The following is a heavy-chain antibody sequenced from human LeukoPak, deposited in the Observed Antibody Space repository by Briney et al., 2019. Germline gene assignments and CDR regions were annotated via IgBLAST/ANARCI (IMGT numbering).Heavy chain of an antibody. Sequence: GRSLRLSCAAAKFTFSHYGMHWVRQAPGKGLEWVAVIWSDGSNQYHADSVKGRFTISRDNSKNTVYLQMNSLRAEDTAVYYCARDKGGSYILDYWGQGTLVTVSS. CDR1: KFTFSHYG. D-gene: IGHD1-26*01. CDR2: IWSDGSNQ. V-gene: IGHV3-33*01. CDR3: ARDKGGSYILDY. J-gene: IGHJ4*02.